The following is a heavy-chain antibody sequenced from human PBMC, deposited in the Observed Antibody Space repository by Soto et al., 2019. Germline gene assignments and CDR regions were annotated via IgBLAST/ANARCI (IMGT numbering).Heavy chain of an antibody. CDR2: SRNKAKSYTT. V-gene: IGHV3-72*01. CDR1: GFTFSDQF. Sequence: EVQLVESGGGLVQPGGSLRLSCAASGFTFSDQFMDWVRQAPGKGLEWVGRSRNKAKSYTTEYAASVKGRFTISRDDSKNSLYLQMNNLKTEDTDVYYCARDYIWGHYRWSGGYWGQGTLVTVSS. D-gene: IGHD3-16*02. CDR3: ARDYIWGHYRWSGGY. J-gene: IGHJ4*02.